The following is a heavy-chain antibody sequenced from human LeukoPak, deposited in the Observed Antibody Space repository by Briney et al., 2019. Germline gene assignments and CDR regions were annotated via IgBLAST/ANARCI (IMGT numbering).Heavy chain of an antibody. Sequence: GGSLRLSCAASGFTFSSYGMHWVRQAPGKGLEWVAVIWYDGSNKYYADSVKGRFTISRDNAKNSLYLQMNSLRAEDTAVYYCARGSTYYDSSGQVPFDYWGQGTLVTVSS. V-gene: IGHV3-33*01. CDR3: ARGSTYYDSSGQVPFDY. J-gene: IGHJ4*02. CDR2: IWYDGSNK. D-gene: IGHD3-22*01. CDR1: GFTFSSYG.